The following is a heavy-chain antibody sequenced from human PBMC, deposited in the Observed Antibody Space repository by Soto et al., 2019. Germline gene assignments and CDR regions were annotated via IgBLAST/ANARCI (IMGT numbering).Heavy chain of an antibody. V-gene: IGHV1-58*01. J-gene: IGHJ4*02. CDR2: IVVGSGNT. D-gene: IGHD3-10*01. CDR1: GFTFTSSA. Sequence: ASVKVSCKASGFTFTSSAVQWVRQALGQRLEWIGWIVVGSGNTNYAQKFQERVTITRDMSTSTAYMELSSLRSEDTAVYYCAAELLWFGELSPDYWGQGTLVTVSS. CDR3: AAELLWFGELSPDY.